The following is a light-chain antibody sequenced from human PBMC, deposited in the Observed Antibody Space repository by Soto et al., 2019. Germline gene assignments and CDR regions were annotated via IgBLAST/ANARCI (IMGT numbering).Light chain of an antibody. CDR1: QSISSW. V-gene: IGKV1-5*01. CDR3: QQYNSYPM. J-gene: IGKJ1*01. CDR2: DAS. Sequence: DIQMTQSPSTLSASVGDRVTITCRASQSISSWLAWYQQKPGKAPKLLIYDASSLESGVPSRFSGSGSGTEFTLTISSLQPDDVATYYCQQYNSYPMLGQGTKVEIK.